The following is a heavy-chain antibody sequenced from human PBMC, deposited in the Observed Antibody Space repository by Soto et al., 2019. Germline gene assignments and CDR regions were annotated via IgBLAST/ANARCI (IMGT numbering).Heavy chain of an antibody. CDR1: GFTFSSYG. Sequence: GGSLRLSCAASGFTFSSYGMHWVRQAPGKGLEWVAVISYDGSNKYYADSVKGRFTISRDNSKNTLYLQMNSLRAEDTAVYYCAKDRDYVVHYWGQGTLVTVSS. CDR3: AKDRDYVVHY. V-gene: IGHV3-30*18. D-gene: IGHD4-17*01. J-gene: IGHJ4*02. CDR2: ISYDGSNK.